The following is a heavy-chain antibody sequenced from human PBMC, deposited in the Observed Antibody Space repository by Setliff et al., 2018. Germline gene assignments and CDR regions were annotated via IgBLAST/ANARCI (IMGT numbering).Heavy chain of an antibody. CDR1: GYTFTGYY. CDR2: INPNSGGT. V-gene: IGHV1-2*04. J-gene: IGHJ4*02. D-gene: IGHD3-3*01. CDR3: ARGRDFWSGYLVY. Sequence: ASVKFSCKSSGYTFTGYYMHWVRQAPGQGLEWMGWINPNSGGTNYAQKFQGWVTMTRDTSISTAYMELSRLRSDDTAVYYCARGRDFWSGYLVYWGQGTLVTVSS.